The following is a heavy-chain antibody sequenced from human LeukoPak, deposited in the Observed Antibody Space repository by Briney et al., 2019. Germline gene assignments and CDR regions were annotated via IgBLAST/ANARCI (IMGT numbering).Heavy chain of an antibody. CDR1: GYTFTSYY. V-gene: IGHV1-46*01. D-gene: IGHD5-18*01. Sequence: ASVTVSFTASGYTFTSYYMHWVRQAPGQGLEWMGIINPSGGSTSYAQKFQGRVTMTRDTSTSTVYMELSSLRSEDTAVYYCAREDTAMVYGMDVWGQGTTVTVSS. CDR2: INPSGGST. J-gene: IGHJ6*02. CDR3: AREDTAMVYGMDV.